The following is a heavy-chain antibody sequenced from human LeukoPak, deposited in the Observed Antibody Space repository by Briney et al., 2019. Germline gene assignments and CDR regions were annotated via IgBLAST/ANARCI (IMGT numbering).Heavy chain of an antibody. V-gene: IGHV3-53*01. J-gene: IGHJ4*02. CDR3: AKKGYYDGSGYYMYYFDH. CDR2: IYSGGST. Sequence: GGSLRLSYAASGFTVSSNYMSWVRQAPGKGLEWVSVIYSGGSTYYADSVKGRFTISRDNSKNTLYLQMNSLRAEDTAVYYCAKKGYYDGSGYYMYYFDHWGQGTLVTVSS. D-gene: IGHD3-22*01. CDR1: GFTVSSNY.